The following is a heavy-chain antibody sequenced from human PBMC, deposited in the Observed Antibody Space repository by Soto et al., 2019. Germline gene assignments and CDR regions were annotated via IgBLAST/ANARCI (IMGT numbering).Heavy chain of an antibody. CDR3: AKDRGYSYGIFDY. CDR2: ISYDGSNK. Sequence: GGSLRLSCAASGFTFSSYGMHWVRQAPGKGLEWVAVISYDGSNKYYADSVKGRFTISRDNSKNTLYLQMNSLRAEDTAVYHCAKDRGYSYGIFDYWGQGTLVTVSS. CDR1: GFTFSSYG. V-gene: IGHV3-30*18. D-gene: IGHD5-18*01. J-gene: IGHJ4*02.